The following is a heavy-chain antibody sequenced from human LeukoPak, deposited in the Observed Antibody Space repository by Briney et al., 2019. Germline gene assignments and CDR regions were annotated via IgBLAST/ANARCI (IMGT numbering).Heavy chain of an antibody. D-gene: IGHD5-24*01. J-gene: IGHJ4*02. Sequence: ASVKVSCKASGGTFSSYAISWVRQAPGQGLEWMGGIIPIFGTANYAQKFQGRVTITTDESTSTAYMELSSLRSEDTAVYYCARDEMATIPLRYWGQGTLVTVSS. CDR2: IIPIFGTA. CDR3: ARDEMATIPLRY. V-gene: IGHV1-69*05. CDR1: GGTFSSYA.